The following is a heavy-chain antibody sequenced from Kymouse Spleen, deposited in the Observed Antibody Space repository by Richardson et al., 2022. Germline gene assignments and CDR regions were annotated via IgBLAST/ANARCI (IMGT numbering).Heavy chain of an antibody. CDR1: GFTFSSYS. CDR2: ISSSSSYI. CDR3: ARDLEVGATHYYYYYGMDV. D-gene: IGHD1-26*01. V-gene: IGHV3-21*03. J-gene: IGHJ6*02. Sequence: EVQLVESGGGLVKPGGSLRLSCAASGFTFSSYSMNWVRQAPGKGLEWVSSISSSSSYIYYADSVKGRFTISRDNAKNSLYLQMNSLRAEDTAVYYCARDLEVGATHYYYYYGMDVWGQGTTVTVSS.